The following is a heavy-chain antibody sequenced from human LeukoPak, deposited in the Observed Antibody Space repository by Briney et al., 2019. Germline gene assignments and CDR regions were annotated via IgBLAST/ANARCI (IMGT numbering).Heavy chain of an antibody. CDR2: INPSGGST. CDR1: GYTFTSYY. V-gene: IGHV1-46*01. CDR3: ARDVLGANTARVTPRFDY. D-gene: IGHD5-18*01. J-gene: IGHJ4*02. Sequence: ASVKVSCKASGYTFTSYYMHWVRQAPGQGLEWMGIINPSGGSTSYAQKFQGRVTMTRDTSTSTVYMELSSLRSEDTAVYYCARDVLGANTARVTPRFDYWGQGTLVTVSS.